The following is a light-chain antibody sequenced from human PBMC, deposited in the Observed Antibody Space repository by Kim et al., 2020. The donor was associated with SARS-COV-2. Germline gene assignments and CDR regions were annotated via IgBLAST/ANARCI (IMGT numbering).Light chain of an antibody. CDR1: SHNTNYK. J-gene: IGLJ2*01. V-gene: IGLV9-49*01. CDR3: GADHGSGSNFVVV. Sequence: CTLSSHNTNYKVDWYQHGPGKRPRFVMRVGTGGIVGSKGDGIPDRFSVLGSGLTRFLTIKNIQEEDESDYHCGADHGSGSNFVVVFGGGTQLTVL. CDR2: VGTGGIVG.